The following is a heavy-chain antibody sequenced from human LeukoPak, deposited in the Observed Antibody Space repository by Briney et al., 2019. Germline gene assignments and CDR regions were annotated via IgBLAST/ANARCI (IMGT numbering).Heavy chain of an antibody. CDR3: ARTTEGYAGGPGYSYYYYMDV. J-gene: IGHJ6*03. CDR1: GASMSNYY. D-gene: IGHD5-12*01. CDR2: IYHSGPTCSGST. V-gene: IGHV4-59*01. Sequence: SETLSLTCNVSGASMSNYYWVWSRQPAGKGLEWIGSIYHSGPTCSGSTYYNPSLKSRVTISLDTSKNQFSLKLRSVTAADTAVYYCARTTEGYAGGPGYSYYYYMDVWGKGTTVTISS.